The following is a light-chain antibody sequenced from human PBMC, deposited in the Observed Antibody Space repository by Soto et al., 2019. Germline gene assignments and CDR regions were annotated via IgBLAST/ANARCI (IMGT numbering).Light chain of an antibody. CDR3: QQSYGTPMYT. J-gene: IGKJ2*01. Sequence: DIQMTQSPSSLSASVGDRVTITCRASQSINTYLNWYQQKPGKAPNLLIYAASNLQSGVPSRFSGSGSGTDFTLIISSLQTEDIATYYCQQSYGTPMYTFGQGTKLEIK. CDR2: AAS. CDR1: QSINTY. V-gene: IGKV1-39*01.